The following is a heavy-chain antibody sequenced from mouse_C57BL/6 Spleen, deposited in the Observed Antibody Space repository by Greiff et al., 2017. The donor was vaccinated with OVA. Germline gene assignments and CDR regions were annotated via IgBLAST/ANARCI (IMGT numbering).Heavy chain of an antibody. CDR3: ARGGYYGSSYPLYFDY. CDR1: GFNIKDYY. V-gene: IGHV14-2*01. D-gene: IGHD1-1*01. Sequence: EVQLQQSGAELVKPGASVKLSCTASGFNIKDYYMHWVKQRTEQGLEWIGRIDPEDGETEYAPKFQGKATITADTSSNTAYLQLSSLTSEDTAVYYCARGGYYGSSYPLYFDYWGQGTTLTVSS. J-gene: IGHJ2*01. CDR2: IDPEDGET.